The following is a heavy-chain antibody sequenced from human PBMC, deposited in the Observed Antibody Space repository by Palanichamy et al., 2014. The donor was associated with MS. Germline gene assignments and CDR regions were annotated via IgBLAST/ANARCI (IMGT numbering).Heavy chain of an antibody. V-gene: IGHV4-61*08. CDR1: GRTVSIGGGYY. Sequence: STTCGRTVSIGGGYYWSWIRQSPGKGLEWIGYTYYTGSTNYNSALTSRLTISVDTSNNQFSLKLSSVTAADTAVYYCARGFARGGAFDIWGQGTTVTVSS. CDR3: ARGFARGGAFDI. J-gene: IGHJ3*02. CDR2: TYYTGST. D-gene: IGHD3-10*01.